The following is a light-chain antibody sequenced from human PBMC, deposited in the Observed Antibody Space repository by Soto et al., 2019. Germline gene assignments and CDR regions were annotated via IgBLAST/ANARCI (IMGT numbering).Light chain of an antibody. CDR3: QQHSHWPPWT. Sequence: DIVMTQSPATLSVSPGERATLSCRASQSVSSDLAWYHQKPGQAPRLLIYGASNRATDIPARFSGSGSGTDFTLTISNLEPEDFAVYYCQQHSHWPPWTFGQGTKV. J-gene: IGKJ1*01. CDR1: QSVSSD. V-gene: IGKV3-11*01. CDR2: GAS.